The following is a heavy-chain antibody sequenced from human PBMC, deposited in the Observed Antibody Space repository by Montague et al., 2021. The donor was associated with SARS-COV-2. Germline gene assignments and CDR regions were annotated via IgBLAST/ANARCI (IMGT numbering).Heavy chain of an antibody. Sequence: SETLSLTCTVSGGSISSSSYYWGWIRQPPGKGLEWIGNIFYSGSTFYNPSLKSRVTISVDTSKNQFSLKLSSVTAADTAVYYCARAGRVRFLEYGMDVWGQGTTVTVSS. D-gene: IGHD3-3*01. V-gene: IGHV4-39*07. J-gene: IGHJ6*02. CDR2: IFYSGST. CDR1: GGSISSSSYY. CDR3: ARAGRVRFLEYGMDV.